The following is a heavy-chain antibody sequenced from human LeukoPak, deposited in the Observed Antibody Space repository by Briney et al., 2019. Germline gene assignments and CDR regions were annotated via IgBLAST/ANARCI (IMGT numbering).Heavy chain of an antibody. Sequence: GGSLRLSCAASRFTFRTSAMSWVSQAPGKGLQWLSSINGGDYSTDYADSVKGRFTISRDGSKNILCLQMNSLRTDDTAIYYCATANPTPRGINFDSWGQGTLVTVSS. D-gene: IGHD3-10*01. CDR1: RFTFRTSA. J-gene: IGHJ4*02. CDR2: INGGDYST. CDR3: ATANPTPRGINFDS. V-gene: IGHV3-23*01.